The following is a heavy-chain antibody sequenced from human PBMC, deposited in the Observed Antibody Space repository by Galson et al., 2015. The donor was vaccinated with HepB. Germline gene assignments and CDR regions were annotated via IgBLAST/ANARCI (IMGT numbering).Heavy chain of an antibody. CDR2: IYHSGST. Sequence: ETLSLTCAVSGYSISSGYYWGWIRQPPGKGLEWIGSIYHSGSTYYNPSLKSRVTISVDTSKNQFSLKLSSVTAADTAVYYCARGWRAGYYFDYWGQGTLVTVSS. CDR3: ARGWRAGYYFDY. CDR1: GYSISSGYY. D-gene: IGHD2-15*01. J-gene: IGHJ4*02. V-gene: IGHV4-38-2*01.